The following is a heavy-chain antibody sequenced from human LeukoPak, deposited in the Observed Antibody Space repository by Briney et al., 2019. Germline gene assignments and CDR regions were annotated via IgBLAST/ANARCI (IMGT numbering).Heavy chain of an antibody. CDR1: GFTFSSYA. J-gene: IGHJ4*02. CDR3: ARAPTYGPGSSFDY. CDR2: ISSSDTTM. Sequence: GGSLRLSCAGSGFTFSSYAMSWIRQAPGKGLEWVSYISSSDTTMYNADSVKGRFTISRDNAKNSLYLQMNSLRAEDTAVYYCARAPTYGPGSSFDYWGQGTLVTVSS. V-gene: IGHV3-11*01. D-gene: IGHD3-10*01.